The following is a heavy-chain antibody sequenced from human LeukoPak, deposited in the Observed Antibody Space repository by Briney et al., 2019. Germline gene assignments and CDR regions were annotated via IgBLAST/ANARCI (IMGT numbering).Heavy chain of an antibody. CDR2: INHSGST. Sequence: PSQTLSLTCAVYGGPFSGYYWSWIRQPPGKGLEWIGEINHSGSTNYNPSLKSRVTISVDTSKNQFSLKLSSVTAADTAVYYCARVGKDGYNLDYWGQGTLVTVSS. D-gene: IGHD5-24*01. V-gene: IGHV4-34*01. CDR3: ARVGKDGYNLDY. CDR1: GGPFSGYY. J-gene: IGHJ4*02.